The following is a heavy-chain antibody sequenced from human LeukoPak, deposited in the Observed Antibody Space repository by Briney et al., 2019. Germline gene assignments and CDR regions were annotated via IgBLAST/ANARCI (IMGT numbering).Heavy chain of an antibody. Sequence: GGSLRLSCAASGFTFSSYAMSWVRQAPGKGLEWVSAISGSGGSTYYADSVKGRFTISRDNSKNSLYLQMNSLRAEDTAVYYCARPSGAVYYDFWSGYPGDPFDYWGQGTLVTVSS. D-gene: IGHD3-3*01. CDR2: ISGSGGST. V-gene: IGHV3-23*01. CDR1: GFTFSSYA. J-gene: IGHJ4*02. CDR3: ARPSGAVYYDFWSGYPGDPFDY.